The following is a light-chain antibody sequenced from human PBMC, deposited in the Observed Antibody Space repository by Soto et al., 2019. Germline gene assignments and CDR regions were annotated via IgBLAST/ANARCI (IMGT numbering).Light chain of an antibody. CDR2: GIS. J-gene: IGKJ5*01. Sequence: IIMKNSPATLSLKKSERATLSGRASQTVNSNYLAWYQQKHGQAPRLLIYGISKRATDIPDRFSGSGSGTEFTLTISSLQPEDFATYYCQVHGLWLITFCQVGLLEI. CDR1: QTVNSNY. CDR3: QVHGLWLIT. V-gene: IGKV3D-7*01.